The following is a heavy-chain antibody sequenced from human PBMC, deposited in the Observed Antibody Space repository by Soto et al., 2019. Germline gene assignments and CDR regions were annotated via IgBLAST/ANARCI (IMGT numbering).Heavy chain of an antibody. CDR1: GFTFSSYA. CDR3: ARRGSGSYYDY. D-gene: IGHD1-26*01. CDR2: ISGSGDST. J-gene: IGHJ4*02. V-gene: IGHV3-23*01. Sequence: EVPLLESGGGLVQPGGSLRLSCAASGFTFSSYATRWVRQAPVKGLEWVSAISGSGDSTYYADSVKGRFTISRDNSKNTLYLQMNSLRAEDTAVYYCARRGSGSYYDYWGQGTLVTVSS.